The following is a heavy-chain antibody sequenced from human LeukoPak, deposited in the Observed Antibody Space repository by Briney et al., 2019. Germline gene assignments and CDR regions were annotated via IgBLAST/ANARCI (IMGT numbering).Heavy chain of an antibody. Sequence: SETLSLTCTVSGYPISSGYYWGWIRQPPGKGLEWIGYIYYSGSTYYNPSLKSRVTISVDTSKNQFSLKLSSVTAADTAVYYCAGYDSSEVYWGQGTLVTVSS. V-gene: IGHV4-38-2*02. D-gene: IGHD3-22*01. CDR1: GYPISSGYY. J-gene: IGHJ4*02. CDR3: AGYDSSEVY. CDR2: IYYSGST.